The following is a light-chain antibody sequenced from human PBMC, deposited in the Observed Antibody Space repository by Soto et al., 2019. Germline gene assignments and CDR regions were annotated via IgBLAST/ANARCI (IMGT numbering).Light chain of an antibody. J-gene: IGKJ5*01. V-gene: IGKV3-20*01. CDR2: DGS. CDR1: QSVSNIY. Sequence: LVLTQSPGTLSLSPGETATLSCRASQSVSNIYLGWYQQKPGQAPRLLIFDGSSRATGIPDRFSGSGSGTDFTLTISRLEPEDFAVYFCQQYAGPPTTLGQGTRLEIK. CDR3: QQYAGPPTT.